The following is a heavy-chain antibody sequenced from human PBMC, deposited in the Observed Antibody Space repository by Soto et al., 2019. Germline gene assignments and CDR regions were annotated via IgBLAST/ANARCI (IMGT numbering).Heavy chain of an antibody. J-gene: IGHJ6*02. CDR1: GYTFTNYA. D-gene: IGHD3-22*01. V-gene: IGHV1-3*01. CDR3: ARGGYYDSSGSRNYYYYGMNV. CDR2: INAGNGNT. Sequence: ASVKVSCKASGYTFTNYAMHWVRQAPGQRLEWMGWINAGNGNTKYAQILQGRVSLTTDTSTNTAYMELRSLRSDDTAMHFCARGGYYDSSGSRNYYYYGMNVWGQGTTVTVS.